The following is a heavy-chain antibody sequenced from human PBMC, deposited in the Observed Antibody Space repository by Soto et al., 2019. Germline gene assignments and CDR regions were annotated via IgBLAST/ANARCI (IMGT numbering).Heavy chain of an antibody. CDR1: GFTFSSYA. V-gene: IGHV3-30-3*01. D-gene: IGHD2-15*01. J-gene: IGHJ6*02. CDR3: ARVRGCSGGSCYLNYYGMDV. CDR2: ISYDGSNK. Sequence: QVQLVESGGGVVQPGRSLRLSCAASGFTFSSYAMHWVRQAPGKGLEWVAVISYDGSNKYYADSVKGRFTISRDNSKNTLYLQMNSLRAEDTAVYYCARVRGCSGGSCYLNYYGMDVWGQGTTVTVSS.